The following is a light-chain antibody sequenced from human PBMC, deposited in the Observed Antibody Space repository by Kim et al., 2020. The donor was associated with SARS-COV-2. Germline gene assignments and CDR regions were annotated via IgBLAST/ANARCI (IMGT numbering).Light chain of an antibody. Sequence: SSPGDRATLSCRASQSVSSYLAWYQQKPGQAPRLLIYDASNRATGIPARFSGSGSGTDFTLTISSLEPEDFAVYYCQQRSNWPPVFGGGTKVDIK. J-gene: IGKJ4*01. CDR3: QQRSNWPPV. CDR1: QSVSSY. CDR2: DAS. V-gene: IGKV3-11*01.